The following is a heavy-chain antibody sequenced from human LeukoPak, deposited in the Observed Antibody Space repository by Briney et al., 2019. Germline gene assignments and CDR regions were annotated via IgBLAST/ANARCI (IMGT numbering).Heavy chain of an antibody. Sequence: GGSLRLSCAASGFTFSSYSMNWVRQAPGKGLEWVSSISSSSSYIYYADSVKGRFTISRDNAKNSLYLQMNSLRAEDTAAYYCARAGIAVAGIDYWGQGTLVTVSS. D-gene: IGHD6-19*01. CDR1: GFTFSSYS. J-gene: IGHJ4*02. CDR3: ARAGIAVAGIDY. V-gene: IGHV3-21*01. CDR2: ISSSSSYI.